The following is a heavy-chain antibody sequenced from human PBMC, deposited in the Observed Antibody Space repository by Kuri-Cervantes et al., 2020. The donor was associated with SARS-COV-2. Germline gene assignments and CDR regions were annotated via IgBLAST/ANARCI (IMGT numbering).Heavy chain of an antibody. V-gene: IGHV4-39*01. J-gene: IGHJ6*03. D-gene: IGHD2-15*01. Sequence: ESLKISCAVYGGSFNNYYWNWIRQPPGKGLEWIGSIYYSGSTYYNPSLKSRVTISVDTSKNQFSLKLSSVTAADTAVYYCARQRGRYYYYYMDVWGKGTTVTVSS. CDR2: IYYSGST. CDR3: ARQRGRYYYYYMDV. CDR1: GGSFNNYY.